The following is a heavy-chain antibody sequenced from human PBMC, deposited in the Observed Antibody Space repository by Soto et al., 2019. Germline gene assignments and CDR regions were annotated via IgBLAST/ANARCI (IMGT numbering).Heavy chain of an antibody. CDR2: IYYSGST. D-gene: IGHD5-18*01. CDR3: ARGRGDTAMAWYY. J-gene: IGHJ4*02. CDR1: GGSISSYY. Sequence: QVQLQESGPGLVKPSETLSLTCTVSGGSISSYYWSWIRQSPGKGLEWIGYIYYSGSTKYNPSLDSRATXPXDXXKNQFSLKLSSVTAAETAVYYCARGRGDTAMAWYYWGQGTLVTVSS. V-gene: IGHV4-59*01.